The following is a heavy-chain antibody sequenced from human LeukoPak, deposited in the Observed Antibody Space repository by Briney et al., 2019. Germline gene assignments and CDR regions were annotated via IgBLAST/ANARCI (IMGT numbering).Heavy chain of an antibody. D-gene: IGHD3-10*01. CDR2: ISYDGSNK. Sequence: GGSLRLSCAASGFTFSSYGMHWVRQAPGKGLEWVAVISYDGSNKYYADSVKGRFTISRDNSKNTLYLQMNSLRAEDTAVYYCAKGRITMVRGVILDYWGQGTLVTVSS. V-gene: IGHV3-30*18. CDR1: GFTFSSYG. J-gene: IGHJ4*02. CDR3: AKGRITMVRGVILDY.